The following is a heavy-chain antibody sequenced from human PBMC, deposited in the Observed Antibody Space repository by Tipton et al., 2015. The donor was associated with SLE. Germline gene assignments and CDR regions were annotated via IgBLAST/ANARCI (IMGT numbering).Heavy chain of an antibody. CDR3: AKGYDSSGYSRFDY. CDR2: ISWDGVST. J-gene: IGHJ4*02. Sequence: SLRLSCAASGFTFDDYAMHWVRQAPGKGLEWVSLISWDGVSTYYADSVKGRFTISRDNSKNSLYLQMNSLRAEDTALYYCAKGYDSSGYSRFDYWGQGTLVTVSS. V-gene: IGHV3-43D*04. D-gene: IGHD3-22*01. CDR1: GFTFDDYA.